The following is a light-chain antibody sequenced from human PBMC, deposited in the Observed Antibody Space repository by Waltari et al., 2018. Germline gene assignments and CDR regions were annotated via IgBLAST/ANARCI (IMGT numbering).Light chain of an antibody. J-gene: IGKJ4*01. V-gene: IGKV3-11*02. CDR1: QGVSRS. CDR2: EAS. CDR3: QQRSVWPFT. Sequence: EIVLTQSPATLSLSPGERVTLSCRASQGVSRSLGWFLQKPGQAPKLLIYEASNRAPGLPGRFSGSGFGRDFTLTISSLEPEDFGVYYCQQRSVWPFTFGGGTKLEI.